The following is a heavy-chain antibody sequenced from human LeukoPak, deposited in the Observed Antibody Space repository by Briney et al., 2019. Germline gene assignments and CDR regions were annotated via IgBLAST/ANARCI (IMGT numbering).Heavy chain of an antibody. V-gene: IGHV1-2*02. J-gene: IGHJ4*02. D-gene: IGHD6-13*01. CDR3: ARDIAAAGGGFDY. CDR2: INPNSGGT. CDR1: GYTFTGYY. Sequence: ASVKVSCKASGYTFTGYYMHWVRQAPGQGLEWMGWINPNSGGTNYAQKFQGRVTMTRDTSISTAYMELSRLRSDDTAVYYCARDIAAAGGGFDYWGQGTLVTVSS.